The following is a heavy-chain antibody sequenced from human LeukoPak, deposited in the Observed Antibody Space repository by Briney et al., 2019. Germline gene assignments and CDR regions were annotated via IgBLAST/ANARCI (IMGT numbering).Heavy chain of an antibody. J-gene: IGHJ4*02. V-gene: IGHV3-30*18. CDR2: ISYDGSNK. CDR3: AKVFYGDYGIRYYFDY. CDR1: GFTFSSYG. D-gene: IGHD4-17*01. Sequence: PGGSLRLSCAASGFTFSSYGMHWVRQAPGKGLEWVAVISYDGSNKYYADSVKGRFTISRDNSKNTLYLQMNSLRAEDTAVYYCAKVFYGDYGIRYYFDYWGQGTLVTVSS.